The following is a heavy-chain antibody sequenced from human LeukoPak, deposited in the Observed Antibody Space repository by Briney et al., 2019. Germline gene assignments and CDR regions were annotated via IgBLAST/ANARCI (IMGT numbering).Heavy chain of an antibody. D-gene: IGHD3-22*01. V-gene: IGHV1-18*04. CDR1: GYTFPNYG. Sequence: ASVKVSCKASGYTFPNYGINWVRQAPGQGLEWMGWISPYNGNTNYAQKLQGRVTMTTDTSTSTAYMELSSLRSDDRAVYYCARTGSSVYSPYDYWGQGTLVTVSS. CDR3: ARTGSSVYSPYDY. CDR2: ISPYNGNT. J-gene: IGHJ4*02.